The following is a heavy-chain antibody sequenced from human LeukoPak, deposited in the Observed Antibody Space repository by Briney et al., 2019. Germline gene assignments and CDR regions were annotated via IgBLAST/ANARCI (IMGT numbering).Heavy chain of an antibody. CDR1: GFNFNYFA. D-gene: IGHD4-23*01. CDR2: IGDSGSGG. CDR3: SRIKYGGNSGYHFDY. J-gene: IGHJ4*02. Sequence: GGSLRLSCSASGFNFNYFAMSWIRQAPGKRLDWVSTIGDSGSGGSYADSVRGRFTISRDNSKNMVYLQMHSLRVDDSAVYYCSRIKYGGNSGYHFDYWGQGTLVTVSS. V-gene: IGHV3-23*01.